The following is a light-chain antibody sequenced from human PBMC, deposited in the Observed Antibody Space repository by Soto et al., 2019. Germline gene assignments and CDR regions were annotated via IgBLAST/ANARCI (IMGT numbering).Light chain of an antibody. CDR2: KAS. CDR1: QSISNW. CDR3: QQYDIYART. V-gene: IGKV1-5*03. J-gene: IGKJ1*01. Sequence: DIQMTQSPSTLSASVGDRVTITCRASQSISNWLAWYQQKPGKAPKLLIYKASSLESGVPSRFSGRGSGTEFTLTFSCLPSDDSATYYCQQYDIYARTFGQGTKVEIK.